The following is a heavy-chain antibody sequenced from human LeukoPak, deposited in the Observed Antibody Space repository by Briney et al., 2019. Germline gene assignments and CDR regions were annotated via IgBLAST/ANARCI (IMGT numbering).Heavy chain of an antibody. CDR1: GGTFSSYA. D-gene: IGHD1-26*01. CDR3: ARAQTVWELTSAAY. J-gene: IGHJ4*02. CDR2: IIPIFGTA. V-gene: IGHV1-69*06. Sequence: GASVKVSCKASGGTFSSYAISWVRQAPGQGLEWMGGIIPIFGTANYAQKFQGRVTITADKSTSTAYMELSSLRSDDTAVYYCARAQTVWELTSAAYWGQGTLVTVSS.